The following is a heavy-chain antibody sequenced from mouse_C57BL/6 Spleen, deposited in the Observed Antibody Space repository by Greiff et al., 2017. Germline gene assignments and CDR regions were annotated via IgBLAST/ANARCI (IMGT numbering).Heavy chain of an antibody. CDR3: ARDYYGTYFDY. CDR2: IDPSDSYT. CDR1: GYTFTSYW. J-gene: IGHJ2*01. V-gene: IGHV1-50*01. D-gene: IGHD1-1*01. Sequence: QVQLKQPGAELVKPGASVKLSCKASGYTFTSYWMQWVKQRPGQGLEWIGEIDPSDSYTNYNQKFKGKATLTVDTSSSTAYMQLSSLTSEDSAVYFCARDYYGTYFDYWGQGTTLTVSS.